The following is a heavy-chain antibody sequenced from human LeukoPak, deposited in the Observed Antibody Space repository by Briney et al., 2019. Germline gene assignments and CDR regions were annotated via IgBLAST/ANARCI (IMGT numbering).Heavy chain of an antibody. V-gene: IGHV1-8*03. CDR1: GYTFTSYD. CDR3: ARAVAGIGGWFDP. CDR2: MNPNSGNT. J-gene: IGHJ5*02. Sequence: ASVKVSCKASGYTFTSYDINWVRQATGQGLEWMGWMNPNSGNTGYAQKFQGRVTITRNTSISTAYVELSSLRSEDTAVYYCARAVAGIGGWFDPWGQETLVTVSS. D-gene: IGHD6-19*01.